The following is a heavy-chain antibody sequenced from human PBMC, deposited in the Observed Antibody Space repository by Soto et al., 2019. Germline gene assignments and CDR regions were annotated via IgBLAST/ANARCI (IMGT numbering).Heavy chain of an antibody. J-gene: IGHJ6*02. CDR2: ISYDGSNK. CDR3: ARDLGCISTSCYAYYYYGMDV. CDR1: GFTFSSYA. D-gene: IGHD2-2*01. V-gene: IGHV3-30-3*01. Sequence: GGSLRLSCAASGFTFSSYAMHWVRQAPGKGLEWVAVISYDGSNKYYADSVKGRFTISRDNSKNTLYLQMNSLRAEDTAVYYYARDLGCISTSCYAYYYYGMDVWGQGTTVTV.